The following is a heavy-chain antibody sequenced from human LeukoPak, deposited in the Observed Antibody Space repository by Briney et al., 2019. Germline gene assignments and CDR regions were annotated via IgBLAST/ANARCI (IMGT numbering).Heavy chain of an antibody. J-gene: IGHJ3*01. V-gene: IGHV3-23*01. CDR2: IRVGSTNT. CDR1: GFSLTNYA. CDR3: TKAPFDLIKGTYDL. Sequence: GGSLRLSCAASGFSLTNYALTWVRQAPGRGLEWVSSIRVGSTNTYYADSVKGRFTISRDDSRNTFYLYMSSLRPDDTAVYYCTKAPFDLIKGTYDLWGQGTKVTVSS. D-gene: IGHD3-10*01.